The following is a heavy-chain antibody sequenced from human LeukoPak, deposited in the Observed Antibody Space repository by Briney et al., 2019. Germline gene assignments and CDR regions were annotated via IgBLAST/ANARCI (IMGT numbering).Heavy chain of an antibody. J-gene: IGHJ6*03. CDR1: GYTFTSYD. V-gene: IGHV1-8*03. CDR2: MNPNTGNT. D-gene: IGHD5-18*01. CDR3: ARGGAAMVALRYYYYMDV. Sequence: RAASVKVSCKASGYTFTSYDINWVRQATGQGLEWMGWMNPNTGNTDYAQKFRGRVTISRSTSTNTAYMELSRQRSDDTAVYYCARGGAAMVALRYYYYMDVWGKGTTVTVSS.